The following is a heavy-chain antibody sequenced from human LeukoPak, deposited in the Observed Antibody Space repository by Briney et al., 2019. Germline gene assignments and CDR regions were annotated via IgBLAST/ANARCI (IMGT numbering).Heavy chain of an antibody. Sequence: PSETLSLTCAVYGGSFSGYYWSWIRQPPRKGLEWIGEINHSGSTHYNPSLESRVTISLDKSKNQFSLKLTSVTAADTAVYYCARHLNNCGDDCYIFDYWGQGTLVTVSS. D-gene: IGHD2-21*01. CDR2: INHSGST. J-gene: IGHJ4*02. V-gene: IGHV4-34*01. CDR1: GGSFSGYY. CDR3: ARHLNNCGDDCYIFDY.